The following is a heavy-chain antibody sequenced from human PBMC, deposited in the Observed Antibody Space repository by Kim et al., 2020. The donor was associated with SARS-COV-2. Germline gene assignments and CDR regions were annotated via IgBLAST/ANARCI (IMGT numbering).Heavy chain of an antibody. Sequence: GGSLRLSCAASGFTFGNYWMHWVRQVPGKGLVWVACITGDGSATYYADFVKGRFTISRDNAQNSVELQLDSLTVGDTAVYYCTYVGLPWGQCTLVTVSS. D-gene: IGHD3-10*02. J-gene: IGHJ1*01. V-gene: IGHV3-74*01. CDR3: TYVGLP. CDR1: GFTFGNYW. CDR2: ITGDGSAT.